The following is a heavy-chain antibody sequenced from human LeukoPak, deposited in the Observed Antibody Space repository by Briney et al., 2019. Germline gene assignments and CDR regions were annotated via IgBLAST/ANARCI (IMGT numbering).Heavy chain of an antibody. CDR2: ISGSGGGT. CDR1: GFTFSSYG. D-gene: IGHD3-10*01. CDR3: AADGYNYYGSGSSIITPDAFDV. Sequence: PGGSLRLSCAASGFTFSSYGMNWVRQAPGKGLEWVSAISGSGGGTYYADSVKGRFTISRDNSKNTLYLQMNSLRAEDTAVYYCAADGYNYYGSGSSIITPDAFDVWGQGTMVTVSS. V-gene: IGHV3-23*01. J-gene: IGHJ3*01.